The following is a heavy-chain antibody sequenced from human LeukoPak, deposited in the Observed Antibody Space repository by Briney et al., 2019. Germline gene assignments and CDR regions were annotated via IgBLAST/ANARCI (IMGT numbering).Heavy chain of an antibody. J-gene: IGHJ4*02. V-gene: IGHV1-69*05. Sequence: SVKVSCKASGGTFSSYAISWVRQAPGQGLEWMGRIIPIFGTANYAQKFQGRVTITTDESTSTAYMELSSLRSEDTAVYYCARVADRWEPFDCWGQGTLVTVSS. CDR3: ARVADRWEPFDC. D-gene: IGHD4-23*01. CDR2: IIPIFGTA. CDR1: GGTFSSYA.